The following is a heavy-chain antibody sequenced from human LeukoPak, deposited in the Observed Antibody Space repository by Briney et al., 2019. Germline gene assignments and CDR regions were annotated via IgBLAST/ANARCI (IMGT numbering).Heavy chain of an antibody. CDR3: ARVGYDFWSGYHYWPYFDY. J-gene: IGHJ4*02. Sequence: ASVKVSCEASGYTFTSYAMHWVRQAPGQRLEWMGWINAGNGNTKYSQKFQGRVTITRDTSASTAYMELSSLRSDDTAVYYCARVGYDFWSGYHYWPYFDYWGQGTLVTVSS. CDR2: INAGNGNT. V-gene: IGHV1-3*01. CDR1: GYTFTSYA. D-gene: IGHD3-3*01.